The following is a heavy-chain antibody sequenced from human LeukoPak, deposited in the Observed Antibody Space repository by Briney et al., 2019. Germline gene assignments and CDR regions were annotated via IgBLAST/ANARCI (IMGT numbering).Heavy chain of an antibody. D-gene: IGHD3-22*01. J-gene: IGHJ3*02. V-gene: IGHV3-30*03. CDR2: ISYDGSNK. CDR3: ARIRMPLGGYDAFDI. CDR1: GFTFSSYG. Sequence: HPGGSLRLSCAASGFTFSSYGMHWVRQAPGKGLEWVAVISYDGSNKYYADSVKGRFTISRDNSKNTLYLQMSSLRAEDTAVYYCARIRMPLGGYDAFDIWGQGTMVIVSS.